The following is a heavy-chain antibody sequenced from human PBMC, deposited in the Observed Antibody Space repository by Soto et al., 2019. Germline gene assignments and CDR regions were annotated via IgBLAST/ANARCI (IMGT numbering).Heavy chain of an antibody. J-gene: IGHJ5*02. CDR3: ARLGYSSCHHVWFEP. V-gene: IGHV1-8*01. CDR2: MNPNSGNT. D-gene: IGHD6-19*01. CDR1: GYTFTSYD. Sequence: QVQLVQSGAEVKKPGASVKVSCKASGYTFTSYDINWVRQATGQGLEWMGWMNPNSGNTGYAHKFQGRVTMTRNTAISTAYMELRSLRSEDTAVYYCARLGYSSCHHVWFEPLVQSTLLTVSS.